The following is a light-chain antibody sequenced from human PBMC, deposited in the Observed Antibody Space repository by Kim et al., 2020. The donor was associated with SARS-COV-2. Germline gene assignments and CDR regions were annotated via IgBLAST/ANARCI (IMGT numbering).Light chain of an antibody. CDR1: QSVRSY. CDR2: GAS. Sequence: EIVMTQSPATLSVSPGERATLSCRASQSVRSYLAWYQQKPGQAPRLLIYGASTRATGIPARFSGSGSGTEFTLTISSLQSEDFAVYYCQQYNNWPPMYTFGQGTKLEI. CDR3: QQYNNWPPMYT. J-gene: IGKJ2*01. V-gene: IGKV3-15*01.